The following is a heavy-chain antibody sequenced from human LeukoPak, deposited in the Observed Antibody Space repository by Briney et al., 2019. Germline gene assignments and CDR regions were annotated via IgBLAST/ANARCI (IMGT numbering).Heavy chain of an antibody. CDR1: GSCFTSYW. CDR2: IYPGDSDT. Sequence: GASLQISCKGSGSCFTSYWIGWVRPMPGKGLEWMGIIYPGDSDTRYSPSFQGQVTTSADKSISTAYLQWSSLKASDTAMYYCARRDDYVSYFDYWGQGTLVTVSS. D-gene: IGHD3-16*01. V-gene: IGHV5-51*01. CDR3: ARRDDYVSYFDY. J-gene: IGHJ4*02.